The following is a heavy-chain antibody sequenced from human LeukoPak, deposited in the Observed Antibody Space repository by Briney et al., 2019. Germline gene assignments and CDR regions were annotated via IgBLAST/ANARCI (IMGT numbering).Heavy chain of an antibody. CDR1: GFTFSSYW. V-gene: IGHV3-74*01. J-gene: IGHJ4*02. CDR2: INSDGSST. CDR3: ARDRKSGSYSVWFDY. D-gene: IGHD1-26*01. Sequence: GGSLRLSCAASGFTFSSYWMHWVRQAPGKGLVWVSRINSDGSSTSYADSVKGRFTISRDNAKNSLYLQMNSLRAEDTAVYYCARDRKSGSYSVWFDYWGQGTLVTVSS.